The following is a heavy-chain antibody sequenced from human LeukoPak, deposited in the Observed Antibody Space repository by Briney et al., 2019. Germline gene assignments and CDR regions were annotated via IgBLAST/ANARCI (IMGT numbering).Heavy chain of an antibody. V-gene: IGHV3-23*01. J-gene: IGHJ6*03. Sequence: GGSLRLSCAASGFTFSSYAMSWVRQAPGKGLEWVSAIGGSGGSTYYADSVKGRFTISRDNSKNTLYLQMNSLRAEDTAVYYCAKGVEVVVPAVIPIYYYYYYMDVWGKGTTVTVSS. D-gene: IGHD2-2*01. CDR2: IGGSGGST. CDR3: AKGVEVVVPAVIPIYYYYYYMDV. CDR1: GFTFSSYA.